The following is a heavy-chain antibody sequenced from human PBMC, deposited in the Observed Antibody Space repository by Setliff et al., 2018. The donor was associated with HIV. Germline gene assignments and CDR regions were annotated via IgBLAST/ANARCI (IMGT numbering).Heavy chain of an antibody. V-gene: IGHV4-59*01. Sequence: SETLSLTCNVSGASISSYYWTWIRQSPGNRLEWLGYITDSGNTNYNLSLRRRVTISADTSKNQVSLRLRSVTAADTAVYYCARETQQSYNIVTGYNYYYGIDVWGQGTTVTVSS. CDR2: ITDSGNT. CDR3: ARETQQSYNIVTGYNYYYGIDV. CDR1: GASISSYY. J-gene: IGHJ6*02. D-gene: IGHD3-9*01.